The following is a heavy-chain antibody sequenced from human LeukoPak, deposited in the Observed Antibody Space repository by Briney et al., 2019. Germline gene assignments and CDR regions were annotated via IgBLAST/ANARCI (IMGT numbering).Heavy chain of an antibody. CDR2: IYHSGST. V-gene: IGHV4-4*02. J-gene: IGHJ3*02. CDR1: GGSISSSNW. D-gene: IGHD5-12*01. Sequence: KSSETLSLTCTVSGGSISSSNWWSWVRQPPGKGLEWIGEIYHSGSTNYNPSLKSRVTISVDKSKNQFSLKLSSVTAADTAVYYCAREKVRLWLRFYDAFDIWGQGTMVTVSS. CDR3: AREKVRLWLRFYDAFDI.